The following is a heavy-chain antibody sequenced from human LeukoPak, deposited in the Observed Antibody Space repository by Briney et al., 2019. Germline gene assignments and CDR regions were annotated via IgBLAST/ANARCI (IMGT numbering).Heavy chain of an antibody. CDR1: GGSISSSSYY. J-gene: IGHJ5*02. Sequence: SETLSLTCTVSGGSISSSSYYWGWIRQPPGKGLEWIGSIYYSGSTYYNPSLKSRVTISVDTSKNQFSLKLSSVTAADTAVYYCSRQGPRIYYDFWSGYLNWFDPWGQGTLVTVSS. D-gene: IGHD3-3*01. CDR2: IYYSGST. V-gene: IGHV4-39*01. CDR3: SRQGPRIYYDFWSGYLNWFDP.